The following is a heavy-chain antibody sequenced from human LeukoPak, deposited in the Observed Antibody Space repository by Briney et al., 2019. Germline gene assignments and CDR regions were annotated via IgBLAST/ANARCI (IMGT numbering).Heavy chain of an antibody. V-gene: IGHV4-59*01. J-gene: IGHJ4*02. CDR2: IYYSGTT. CDR1: GGSISSYY. D-gene: IGHD1-26*01. CDR3: ARWDSGRYGFDD. Sequence: PSETLSLNCTVSGGSISSYYWNWIRQPPGKGLEWIGYIYYSGTTNYNPSLKSRVTISVDTSRNQLSLKLSSVTAADTAVYYCARWDSGRYGFDDWGQGTLVTVAS.